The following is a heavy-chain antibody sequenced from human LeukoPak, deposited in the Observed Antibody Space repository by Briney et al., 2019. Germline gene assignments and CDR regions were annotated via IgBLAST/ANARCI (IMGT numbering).Heavy chain of an antibody. CDR3: ARDPYYYGSGSYGFDY. CDR2: ISYDGSNK. J-gene: IGHJ4*02. V-gene: IGHV3-30*04. D-gene: IGHD3-10*01. Sequence: GGSLRLSCAASGFTFSSYAMHWVRQAPGKGLEWVAVISYDGSNKYYADSVKGRFTISRDNSKNTLYLQMNSLRAEDTAVYYCARDPYYYGSGSYGFDYWGQGTLVTVSS. CDR1: GFTFSSYA.